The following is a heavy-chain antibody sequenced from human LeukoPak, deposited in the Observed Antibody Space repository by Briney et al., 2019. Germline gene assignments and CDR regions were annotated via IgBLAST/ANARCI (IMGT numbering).Heavy chain of an antibody. J-gene: IGHJ4*02. D-gene: IGHD3-10*01. CDR2: INPKSGGT. CDR3: ARDHTRSGQYFDY. CDR1: GYTFTGYY. V-gene: IGHV1-2*02. Sequence: ASVKVSCKASGYTFTGYYIHWVRQAPGQGLEWMGWINPKSGGTNFAQKFQGRVSMTTDTSTSTAYMELRSLRSDDTAVYYCARDHTRSGQYFDYWGQGTLVTVSS.